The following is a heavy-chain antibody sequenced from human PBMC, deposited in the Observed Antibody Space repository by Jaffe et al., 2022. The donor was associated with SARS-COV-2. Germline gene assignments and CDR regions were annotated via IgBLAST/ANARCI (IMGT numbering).Heavy chain of an antibody. CDR3: AHSHGDSSFGF. J-gene: IGHJ3*01. Sequence: QITLKESGPAVVKPTQTLALTCTFSGFSLTASGVSVGWIRQPPGKALEFLALIYWDDDTRFSSSLKSRLTITKDTSKNEVALTLTNVDPRDTGTYFCAHSHGDSSFGFWGQGALVTVSS. CDR2: IYWDDDT. V-gene: IGHV2-5*02. CDR1: GFSLTASGVS. D-gene: IGHD4-17*01.